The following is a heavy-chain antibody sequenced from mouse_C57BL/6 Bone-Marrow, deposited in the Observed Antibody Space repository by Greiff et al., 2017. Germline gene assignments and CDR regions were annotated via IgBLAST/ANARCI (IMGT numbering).Heavy chain of an antibody. D-gene: IGHD2-4*01. CDR1: GYAFTNYL. CDR2: INPGSGGT. J-gene: IGHJ3*01. V-gene: IGHV1-54*01. CDR3: AGDYDYDGAY. Sequence: AQLQQSGAELVRPGTSVKVSCKASGYAFTNYLIEWVKQRPGQGLEWIGVINPGSGGTNYNEKFKGKATLTADKSSSTAYMQLSSLTSEDSAVYLCAGDYDYDGAYWGQGTLVTVSA.